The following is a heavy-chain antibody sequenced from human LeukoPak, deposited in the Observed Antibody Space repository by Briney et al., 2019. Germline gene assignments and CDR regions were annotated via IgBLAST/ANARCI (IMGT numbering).Heavy chain of an antibody. D-gene: IGHD2-2*02. J-gene: IGHJ6*03. CDR1: GFTFSSYG. V-gene: IGHV3-23*01. CDR3: ARGGMRGKISYTYYYMDV. Sequence: GGSLRLSCAASGFTFSSYGMNWVRQAPGKGLEWVSGFSGSTGSTHYADSVKGRFTISRDNSRDTLSLQMNSLGGEDTAVYYCARGGMRGKISYTYYYMDVWGKGTTVTVSS. CDR2: FSGSTGST.